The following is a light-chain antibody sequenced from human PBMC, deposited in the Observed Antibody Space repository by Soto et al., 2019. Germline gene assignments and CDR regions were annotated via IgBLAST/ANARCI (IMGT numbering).Light chain of an antibody. CDR2: EVN. V-gene: IGLV2-14*03. Sequence: QSVLTQPASVSGSPGQSIAISCSGTSSDIGYYDSVAWYQQYPGKAPKLMIYEVNNRPSGVSGRFSGSKSGNMASLIISGLQPEDEADYYCSSYTLISSPHVFGTGTKVTVL. CDR3: SSYTLISSPHV. J-gene: IGLJ1*01. CDR1: SSDIGYYDS.